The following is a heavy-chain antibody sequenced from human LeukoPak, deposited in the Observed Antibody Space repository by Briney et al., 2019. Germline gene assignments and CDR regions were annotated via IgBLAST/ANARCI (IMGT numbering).Heavy chain of an antibody. CDR2: IYYSGST. CDR3: ARDSGIRELTMYWFDP. D-gene: IGHD1-7*01. Sequence: SETLSLTCTVSGGSISSSSYYWGWIRQPPGKGLEWIGSIYYSGSTYYNPSLKSRVTISVDTSKNQFSLKLSSVTAADTAVYYCARDSGIRELTMYWFDPWGQGTLVTVSS. V-gene: IGHV4-39*07. CDR1: GGSISSSSYY. J-gene: IGHJ5*02.